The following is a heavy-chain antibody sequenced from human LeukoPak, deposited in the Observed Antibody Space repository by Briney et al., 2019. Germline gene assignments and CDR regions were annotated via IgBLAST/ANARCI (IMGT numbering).Heavy chain of an antibody. Sequence: GGSLRLSCAASGFTFNSYEMNWVRQAPGKGLEWVSYIGSSGSTIYYADSVKGRFTISRDNAKNSLYLQMNSLRAEDTAVYYCARERGRQLDAFDIWGQGTMVTVSS. CDR3: ARERGRQLDAFDI. CDR1: GFTFNSYE. D-gene: IGHD6-13*01. V-gene: IGHV3-48*03. CDR2: IGSSGSTI. J-gene: IGHJ3*02.